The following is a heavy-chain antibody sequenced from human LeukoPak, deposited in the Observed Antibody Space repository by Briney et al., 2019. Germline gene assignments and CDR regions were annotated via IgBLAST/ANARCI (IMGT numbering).Heavy chain of an antibody. CDR1: GFTFSSYA. J-gene: IGHJ4*02. CDR2: ISGSGGST. V-gene: IGHV3-23*01. Sequence: PGGSLRLSCAASGFTFSSYAMSWVRQAPGKGLEWVSAISGSGGSTYYADSVKGRFTISRDNSKNTLFLQMNSLRAEDTAVYYCAKQVVSRGPSRVDYWGQGTLVTVSS. CDR3: AKQVVSRGPSRVDY.